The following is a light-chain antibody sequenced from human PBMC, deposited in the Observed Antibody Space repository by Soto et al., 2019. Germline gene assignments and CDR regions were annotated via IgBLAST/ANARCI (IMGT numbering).Light chain of an antibody. CDR2: GAS. CDR1: QRISTN. CDR3: QQYDNWPPRYT. J-gene: IGKJ2*01. V-gene: IGKV3-15*01. Sequence: EIVLRHSPATLSESPVERVALSCRARQRISTNLAWYQQRPGQAHRLLIYGASTRATGIPARFSGSGSGTEFTLTISSLQSEDSAVYFCQQYDNWPPRYTFGQGTKVDIK.